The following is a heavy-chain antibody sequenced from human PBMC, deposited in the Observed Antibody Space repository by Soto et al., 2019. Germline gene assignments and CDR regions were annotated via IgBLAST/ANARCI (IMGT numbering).Heavy chain of an antibody. V-gene: IGHV1-69*13. J-gene: IGHJ6*01. D-gene: IGHD2-15*01. CDR2: IIPIFGTA. CDR1: GGTFSSYA. Sequence: ASVKVSCKASGGTFSSYAISWVRQAPGQGLEWMGGIIPIFGTANYAQKFQGRVTITADESTSTAYMELSSLRSEDTAVYYCARGWPEDGGNPRKHYLSYCGMDGWGQGNRVTFGS. CDR3: ARGWPEDGGNPRKHYLSYCGMDG.